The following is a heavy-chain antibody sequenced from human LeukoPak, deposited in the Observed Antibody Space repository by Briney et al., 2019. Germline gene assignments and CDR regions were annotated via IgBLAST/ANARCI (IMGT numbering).Heavy chain of an antibody. D-gene: IGHD3-10*01. Sequence: GGSLGLSCAGAGITFSSYWMHWVRQAPGKGLVWVSHINSDGSSTSYADSVKGRFTISRDNAKNTLYLQMSSLRAEDTAVYYCARVRGQLWFADGFDIWGQGTMATVSS. CDR3: ARVRGQLWFADGFDI. CDR1: GITFSSYW. J-gene: IGHJ3*02. CDR2: INSDGSST. V-gene: IGHV3-74*01.